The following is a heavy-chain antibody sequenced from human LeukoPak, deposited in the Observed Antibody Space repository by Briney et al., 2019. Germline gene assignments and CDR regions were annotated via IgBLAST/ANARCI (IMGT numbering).Heavy chain of an antibody. Sequence: PGGSLRLSCAASGFTFCSYAMSWVRQAPGKGLEWVSAISGSGGSTYYADSVRGRFTISRDNSKNTLYLQLNSLRAEDTAVYYCARYPYSTSSWSDPWGQGTLVTVSS. J-gene: IGHJ5*02. CDR2: ISGSGGST. CDR1: GFTFCSYA. CDR3: ARYPYSTSSWSDP. V-gene: IGHV3-23*01. D-gene: IGHD6-6*01.